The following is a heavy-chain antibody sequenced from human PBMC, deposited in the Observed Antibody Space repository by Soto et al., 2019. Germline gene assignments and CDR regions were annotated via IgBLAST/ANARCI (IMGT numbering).Heavy chain of an antibody. Sequence: EVQLLESGGGLVQHGGSLRLSCAASGFTFSSYAMSWVRQAPGKGLEWVSAISGSGGSTYYADSVKGRFTISRDNSKNTRYLQMNSRRAEDTAVYYCAKDRGVVVPAASVSWFDPWGQGTLVTVSS. V-gene: IGHV3-23*01. J-gene: IGHJ5*02. D-gene: IGHD2-2*01. CDR3: AKDRGVVVPAASVSWFDP. CDR1: GFTFSSYA. CDR2: ISGSGGST.